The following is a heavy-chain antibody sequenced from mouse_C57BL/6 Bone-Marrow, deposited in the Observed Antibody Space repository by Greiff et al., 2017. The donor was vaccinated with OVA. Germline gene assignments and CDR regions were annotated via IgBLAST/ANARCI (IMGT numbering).Heavy chain of an antibody. Sequence: QVQLQQPGAELVKPGASVKLSCKASGYTFTSYWMQWVKQRPGQGLEWIGEIDPSDSYTNYNQKFKGKATLTVDTSSSTAYMQLSSLTSEDSAVYYCASLLNYGSLFDYWGQGTTLTVSS. CDR1: GYTFTSYW. D-gene: IGHD1-1*01. J-gene: IGHJ2*01. CDR3: ASLLNYGSLFDY. CDR2: IDPSDSYT. V-gene: IGHV1-50*01.